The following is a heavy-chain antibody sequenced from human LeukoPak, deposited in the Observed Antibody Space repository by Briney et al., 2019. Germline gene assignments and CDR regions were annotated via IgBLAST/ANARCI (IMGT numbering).Heavy chain of an antibody. CDR3: AKDGVRVVTLGFDY. CDR1: GFTYSSYA. V-gene: IGHV3-23*01. D-gene: IGHD4-23*01. Sequence: PGGSLRLSCAASGFTYSSYAMSWVRQAPGKGLEWVSAISGSGGSTYYADSVKGRFTISRDNSKNTLYLQMNSLRAEDTAVYYCAKDGVRVVTLGFDYWGQGTLVTVSS. J-gene: IGHJ4*02. CDR2: ISGSGGST.